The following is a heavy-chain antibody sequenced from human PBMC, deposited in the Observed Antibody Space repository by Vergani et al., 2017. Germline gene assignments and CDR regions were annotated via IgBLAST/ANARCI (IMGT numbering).Heavy chain of an antibody. CDR1: GGTFSSYA. J-gene: IGHJ1*01. Sequence: QVQLVQSGAEVKKPGSSVKLSCKASGGTFSSYAISWVRQAPGQGLEWMGWMNPNSGNTGYAQKFQGRVTMTRNTSISTAYMELSSLRSEDTAVYYCATKSCGTPGCQIGYFREWGQGTLVTVSS. D-gene: IGHD1-1*01. CDR2: MNPNSGNT. CDR3: ATKSCGTPGCQIGYFRE. V-gene: IGHV1-8*02.